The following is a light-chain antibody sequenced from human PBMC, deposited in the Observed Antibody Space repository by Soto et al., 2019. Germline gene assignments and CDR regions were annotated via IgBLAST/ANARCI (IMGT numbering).Light chain of an antibody. CDR2: DAS. CDR1: QSISSW. CDR3: QQYNSSWR. V-gene: IGKV1-5*01. Sequence: DIQMTQSPSTLSASVGDRVTITCRASQSISSWLAWYQQKPGKAPKLLIYDASSLESGVPSRFRGSLSGTEVTLNISTLQPDDFATYYCQQYNSSWRLGHGPQVHIK. J-gene: IGKJ1*01.